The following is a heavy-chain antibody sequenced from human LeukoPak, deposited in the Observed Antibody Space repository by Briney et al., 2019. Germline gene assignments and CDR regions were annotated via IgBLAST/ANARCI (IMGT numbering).Heavy chain of an antibody. V-gene: IGHV3-23*01. CDR1: GFTFSSFA. Sequence: PGGALRLSCAASGFTFSSFAMSWVRQAPGKGLEWVSAFSGSGGSTYYADSVKGRFTISRDNSKNTLFLQMNSLRDEDTAVYYCAKDRSCTGSSCNVGSWGQGTMVTVSS. D-gene: IGHD2-2*01. J-gene: IGHJ3*01. CDR2: FSGSGGST. CDR3: AKDRSCTGSSCNVGS.